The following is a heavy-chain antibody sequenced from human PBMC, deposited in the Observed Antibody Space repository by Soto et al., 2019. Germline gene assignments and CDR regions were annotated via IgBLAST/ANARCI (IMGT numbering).Heavy chain of an antibody. V-gene: IGHV3-23*01. D-gene: IGHD2-21*02. J-gene: IGHJ3*02. CDR2: IRGGGDGT. Sequence: PGGSLRLSCAASGFTFGNYAMIWVRQAPGKGLEWVSTIRGGGDGTYYADSVRGRFTISRENSRNTVYLQMNSLRAEDTAVYYCAKKGLGSLATYCSTGDCHYAFDIWGQGTMVTVSS. CDR3: AKKGLGSLATYCSTGDCHYAFDI. CDR1: GFTFGNYA.